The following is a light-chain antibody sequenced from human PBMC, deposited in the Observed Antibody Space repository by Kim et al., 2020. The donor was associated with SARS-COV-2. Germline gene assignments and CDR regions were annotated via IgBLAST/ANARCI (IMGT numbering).Light chain of an antibody. CDR2: KAS. CDR3: QQYKTSPWT. CDR1: QSSSSY. J-gene: IGKJ1*01. Sequence: DIQMTQSPSTLSASVGDRVTITCRASQSSSSYLAWYQQKPGKAPELLIYKASILESGVPSRFSGSGSGTEFTLTISSLQPDDFASFYCQQYKTSPWTFGQGTKVDIK. V-gene: IGKV1-5*03.